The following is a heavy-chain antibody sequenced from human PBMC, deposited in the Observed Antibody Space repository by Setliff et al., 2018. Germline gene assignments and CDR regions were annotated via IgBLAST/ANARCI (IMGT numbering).Heavy chain of an antibody. Sequence: ASVKVSCKASGYNFATYGISWVRQAPGQGLEWMGWVSAFNGDRKYAQKFQGRVTMTTDTSTKTVYMELKNLKSDDTAVYYCAISTLSICSGGSCPNVFDVWGPGTLVTVS. CDR2: VSAFNGDR. D-gene: IGHD2-15*01. V-gene: IGHV1-18*01. CDR1: GYNFATYG. J-gene: IGHJ3*01. CDR3: AISTLSICSGGSCPNVFDV.